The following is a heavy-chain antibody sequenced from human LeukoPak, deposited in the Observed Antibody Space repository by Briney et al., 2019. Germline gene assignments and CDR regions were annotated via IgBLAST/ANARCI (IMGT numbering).Heavy chain of an antibody. J-gene: IGHJ4*02. D-gene: IGHD6-13*01. CDR2: ISYDGNNK. CDR3: ARDPPFYSRSWSDLDY. Sequence: QTGGSLRLSCAASGFTFSSYALHWVRQAPGKGLEWVAVISYDGNNKYYADFVKGRFTISRDNSKNTLYLQMNSLRAEDTAVYYCARDPPFYSRSWSDLDYWGQGTLVTVSS. CDR1: GFTFSSYA. V-gene: IGHV3-30*04.